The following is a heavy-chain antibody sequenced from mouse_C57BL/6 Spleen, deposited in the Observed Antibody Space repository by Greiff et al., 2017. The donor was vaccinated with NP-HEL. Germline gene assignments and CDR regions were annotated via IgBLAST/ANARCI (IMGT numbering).Heavy chain of an antibody. CDR1: GYTFTSYG. V-gene: IGHV1-81*01. D-gene: IGHD1-1*01. Sequence: QVHVKQSGAELARPGASVKLSCKASGYTFTSYGISWVKQRTGQGLEWIGEIYPRSGNTYYNEKFKGKATLTADKSSSTAYMELRSLTSEDSAVYFCAREGHGGSSRFAYWGQGTLVTVSA. CDR3: AREGHGGSSRFAY. CDR2: IYPRSGNT. J-gene: IGHJ3*01.